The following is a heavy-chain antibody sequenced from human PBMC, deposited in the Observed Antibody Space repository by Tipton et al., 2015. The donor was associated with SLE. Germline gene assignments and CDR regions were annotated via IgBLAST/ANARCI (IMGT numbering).Heavy chain of an antibody. J-gene: IGHJ4*02. V-gene: IGHV3-7*01. CDR2: IKQDGGEK. Sequence: QLVQSGGGVVRPGGSLRLSCTVSGFTFSSYWMTWVRQAPGKGLEWVANIKQDGGEKYYVDSVKGRFTISRDNAKNSLYLQMNSLRDEDTAVYHCARDVGRRDFDYWGQGTLVTVSS. CDR3: ARDVGRRDFDY. D-gene: IGHD3-16*01. CDR1: GFTFSSYW.